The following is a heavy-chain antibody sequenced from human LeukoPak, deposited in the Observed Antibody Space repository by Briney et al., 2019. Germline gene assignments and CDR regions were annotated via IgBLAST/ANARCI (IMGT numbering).Heavy chain of an antibody. J-gene: IGHJ4*02. D-gene: IGHD6-13*01. CDR3: ARDLAAAFDY. V-gene: IGHV3-33*01. CDR1: GFTLSSYG. Sequence: GGSLRLSCAASGFTLSSYGMHWVRQAPGKGLEWVAVIWYDGSSKYYADSVKGRFTISRDNSKNTLYLQMNSLRAEDTAVYYCARDLAAAFDYWGQGTLVTVSS. CDR2: IWYDGSSK.